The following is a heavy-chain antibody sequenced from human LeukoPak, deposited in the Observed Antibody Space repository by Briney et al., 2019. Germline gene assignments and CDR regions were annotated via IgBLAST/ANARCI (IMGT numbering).Heavy chain of an antibody. J-gene: IGHJ4*02. CDR2: VKQDGSER. CDR1: GFNFSNYW. D-gene: IGHD3-16*01. V-gene: IGHV3-7*01. CDR3: ARVFGSYGLSDY. Sequence: QPGGSLRLSCVASGFNFSNYWMTWVRQAPGKGLEWVANVKQDGSERYYVDSVKGRFTISRDNAKNSVSLQMNSLRAEDTAVYYCARVFGSYGLSDYWGQGTLVTVSS.